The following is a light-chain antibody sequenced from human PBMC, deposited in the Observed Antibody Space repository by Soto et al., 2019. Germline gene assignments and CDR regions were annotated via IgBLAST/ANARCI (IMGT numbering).Light chain of an antibody. J-gene: IGLJ1*01. CDR1: SSDVGGYNY. CDR2: DVT. Sequence: LTQPASVSGSPGHSITISCTGTSSDVGGYNYVSWYQQHPVKAPKLMIYDVTNRPSGVSDRFSGSKSGNTASLTISGLQAEDEADYYCSSYTRSSTPYVFGTGTRSPS. CDR3: SSYTRSSTPYV. V-gene: IGLV2-14*01.